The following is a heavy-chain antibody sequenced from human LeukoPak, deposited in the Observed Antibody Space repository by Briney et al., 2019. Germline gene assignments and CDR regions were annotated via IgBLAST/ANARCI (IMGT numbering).Heavy chain of an antibody. CDR1: GGSISSSSSY. CDR2: IYYSGST. Sequence: RASETLSLTCTVSGGSISSSSSYWVWLRQPLGMGLEWIGSIYYSGSTYSNPSLKRRVTISVDTSKNQFSLKVSSVAAADTAVYYCARYESSAYGIDVWGRGTLVTVSS. D-gene: IGHD3-22*01. J-gene: IGHJ2*01. CDR3: ARYESSAYGIDV. V-gene: IGHV4-39*01.